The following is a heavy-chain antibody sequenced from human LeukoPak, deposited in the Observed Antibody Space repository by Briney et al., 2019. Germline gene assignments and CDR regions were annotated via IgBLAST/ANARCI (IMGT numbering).Heavy chain of an antibody. D-gene: IGHD6-25*01. CDR2: IYYRGAT. Sequence: SETLSLTCTVSGGSISTYYWSWIRQPPGKGLEWIGYIYYRGATKYNPSLKRRVTISVDTSKNQFSLNLDSVTAADTAVYYCARETGVAAQTANWFFDLWGRGTLVTVSS. J-gene: IGHJ2*01. CDR3: ARETGVAAQTANWFFDL. V-gene: IGHV4-59*01. CDR1: GGSISTYY.